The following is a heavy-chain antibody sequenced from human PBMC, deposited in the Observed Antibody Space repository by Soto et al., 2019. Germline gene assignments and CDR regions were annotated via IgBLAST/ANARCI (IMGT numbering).Heavy chain of an antibody. CDR2: IIPIFGTP. Sequence: QVQLVQSGAEVKKPGSSVKVSCKASGGIFSTYAISWLRQAPGQGLEWMGGIIPIFGTPNYAQRCQGRVTITADESTSTAYMELSRLRSEDTAVYYCARDRDDYGSGNYYIRIDFWGQGTLVSVSS. CDR3: ARDRDDYGSGNYYIRIDF. CDR1: GGIFSTYA. D-gene: IGHD3-10*01. V-gene: IGHV1-69*01. J-gene: IGHJ4*02.